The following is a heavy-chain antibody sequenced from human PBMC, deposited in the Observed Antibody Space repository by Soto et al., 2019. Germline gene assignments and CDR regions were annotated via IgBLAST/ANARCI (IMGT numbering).Heavy chain of an antibody. CDR3: ASSAPFSTAALEYLYDMDA. CDR1: GYIFTSYN. D-gene: IGHD2-2*01. J-gene: IGHJ6*03. V-gene: IGHV1-8*02. Sequence: QVQLVQSGAEVKKPGASVKVSCKASGYIFTSYNINWVRQAAGHGLEWMGWVNPDSGHTVYAQKFQGRATMTRDTSVGTGHMVLPSLTPEDTAVYYCASSAPFSTAALEYLYDMDAWGKGTSVTVSS. CDR2: VNPDSGHT.